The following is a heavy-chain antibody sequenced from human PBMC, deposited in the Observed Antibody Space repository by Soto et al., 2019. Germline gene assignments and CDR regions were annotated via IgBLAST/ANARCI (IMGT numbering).Heavy chain of an antibody. V-gene: IGHV3-30*18. CDR3: AKDLGDQGSGSYSVGYYYYYGMDV. D-gene: IGHD3-10*01. CDR2: ISYDGSNK. Sequence: QVQLVESGGGVVQPGRSLRLSCAASGFTFSSYGMHWVRQAPGKGLEWVAVISYDGSNKYYADSVKGRFTISRDNSKNTLYLQMNSLRAEDTAVYYCAKDLGDQGSGSYSVGYYYYYGMDVWGQGTTVTVSS. J-gene: IGHJ6*02. CDR1: GFTFSSYG.